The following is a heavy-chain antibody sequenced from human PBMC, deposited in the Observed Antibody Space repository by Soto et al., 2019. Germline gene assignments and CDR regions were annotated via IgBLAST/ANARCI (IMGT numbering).Heavy chain of an antibody. CDR2: ISAYNGNT. Sequence: QVQLVQSGAEVKKPGASVKVSCKASGYTFTSXXXXXVRXAPGXXXXWMXXISAYNGNTNYAQKLQGRVTMTTXTXTXXAXMXXXSXXXXXXXXXXXXXXXXXXXXXXXXXXEAVDYWGQGTLVTVSS. V-gene: IGHV1-18*01. CDR1: GYTFTSXX. D-gene: IGHD4-17*01. CDR3: XXXXXXXXXXXXXXXEAVDY. J-gene: IGHJ4*02.